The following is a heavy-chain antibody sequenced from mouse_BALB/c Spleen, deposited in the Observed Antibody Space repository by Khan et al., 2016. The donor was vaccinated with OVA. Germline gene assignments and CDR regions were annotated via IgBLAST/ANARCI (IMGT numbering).Heavy chain of an antibody. V-gene: IGHV1-63*02. CDR2: IYPTGYYT. D-gene: IGHD3-1*01. Sequence: VQLQQSGNDLIRPGTSVKMSCKASGYTFTNYWLGWVKQRPGHGLEWIGDIYPTGYYTNYNEKFKDKATLTVDTSSNTAYMQLSSLTSEDSAVYFCTRWATWFFDVWGAGTTVTVSS. CDR3: TRWATWFFDV. J-gene: IGHJ1*01. CDR1: GYTFTNYW.